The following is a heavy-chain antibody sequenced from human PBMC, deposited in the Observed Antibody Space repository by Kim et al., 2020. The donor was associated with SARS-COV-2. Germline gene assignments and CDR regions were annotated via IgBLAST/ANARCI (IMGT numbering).Heavy chain of an antibody. D-gene: IGHD1-20*01. CDR1: GFTVSSNY. Sequence: GGSLRLSCAASGFTVSSNYMIWVRQAPGKGLEWVSVIYSGGDSTYYADSVKGRFTISRDNSKNTLYLQMNSLRAEDTAVYYCATAGISGPSASHYWGRGTLVTVSS. J-gene: IGHJ4*02. CDR2: IYSGGDST. V-gene: IGHV3-53*01. CDR3: ATAGISGPSASHY.